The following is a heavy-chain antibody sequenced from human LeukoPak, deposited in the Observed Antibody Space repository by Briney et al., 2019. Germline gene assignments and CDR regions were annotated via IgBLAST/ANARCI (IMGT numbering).Heavy chain of an antibody. J-gene: IGHJ4*02. D-gene: IGHD5-24*01. Sequence: GASVNVSCKVSVYTLTELSMHWVRQAPGKGLEWMGGFDPEDGETIYAQKFQGKVTMTEDTSTDTAYMELSSLRSEDTAVYYCATDRRDGYNFCLFWGQGTLVTVSS. V-gene: IGHV1-24*01. CDR2: FDPEDGET. CDR3: ATDRRDGYNFCLF. CDR1: VYTLTELS.